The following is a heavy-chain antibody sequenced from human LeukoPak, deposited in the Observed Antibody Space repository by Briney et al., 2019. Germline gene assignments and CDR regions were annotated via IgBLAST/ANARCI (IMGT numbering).Heavy chain of an antibody. J-gene: IGHJ4*02. CDR3: ARVEGGSSISDY. V-gene: IGHV4-31*03. Sequence: PSETLSLTCTVSGGSISSGGYYWSWIRQHPGKGLEWIGYIYYSGSTYYNPSLKSRVTISVDTSKNQFSLKLSSVTAADTAVYYCARVEGGSSISDYWGQGTLVTVSS. D-gene: IGHD1-26*01. CDR2: IYYSGST. CDR1: GGSISSGGYY.